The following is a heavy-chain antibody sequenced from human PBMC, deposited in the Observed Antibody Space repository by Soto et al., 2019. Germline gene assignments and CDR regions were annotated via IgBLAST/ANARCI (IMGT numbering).Heavy chain of an antibody. V-gene: IGHV4-34*01. CDR2: FYDGGSI. Sequence: QVQLQQWGAGLLKPSETLSLTCAVYGESLNYFYWSWIRQAPGKGLEWIGEFYDGGSINYNPSLKSRVTISAATSKNQCSLRVTSVTAADTAIYYCARGQWPNRFANWGQGTLVTVSS. CDR1: GESLNYFY. CDR3: ARGQWPNRFAN. D-gene: IGHD6-19*01. J-gene: IGHJ5*02.